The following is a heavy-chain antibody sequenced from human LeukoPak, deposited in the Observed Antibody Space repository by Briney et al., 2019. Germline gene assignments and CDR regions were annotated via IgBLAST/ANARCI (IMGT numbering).Heavy chain of an antibody. CDR1: GITLSSYG. CDR3: AKGGGWELLLFDY. D-gene: IGHD1-26*01. CDR2: LSYGGGSN. J-gene: IGHJ4*02. V-gene: IGHV3-30*18. Sequence: GGSLRLSCAASGITLSSYGMHWVRQAPGKGLEWVSVLSYGGGSNYYADSVKGRFTISRDNSKNTLYLQMNSLRAEDTAVYYCAKGGGWELLLFDYWGQGTLVTVSS.